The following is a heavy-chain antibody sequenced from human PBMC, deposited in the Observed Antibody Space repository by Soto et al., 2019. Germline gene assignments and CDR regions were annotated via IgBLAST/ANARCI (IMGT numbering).Heavy chain of an antibody. CDR1: GGTFSSSG. CDR3: ARSPQPRYTADPYAVDV. V-gene: IGHV1-69*11. CDR2: IVPSLETT. D-gene: IGHD3-16*02. Sequence: QVHLVQSGTEVKKPGSSVKVSCKASGGTFSSSGFSWVRQAPGQGLEWMGMIVPSLETTNYAQKFQARVTITADEVTSTAYMELRSLRSENTAVYYCARSPQPRYTADPYAVDVWGQGTRVIVSS. J-gene: IGHJ6*02.